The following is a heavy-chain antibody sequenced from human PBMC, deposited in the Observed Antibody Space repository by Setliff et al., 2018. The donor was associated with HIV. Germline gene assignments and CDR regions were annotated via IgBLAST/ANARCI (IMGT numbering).Heavy chain of an antibody. CDR2: IGPYNDRT. Sequence: ASVKVSCKASGYTFIAYGISWVRRAPGQGLEWMGWIGPYNDRTKYAQKLQGRVTMTTDTSTSTAYMELRNLRSDDTAVYYCARVQVGDPYYSYYYMDVWGEGTTVTVSS. V-gene: IGHV1-18*01. D-gene: IGHD2-8*02. J-gene: IGHJ6*03. CDR1: GYTFIAYG. CDR3: ARVQVGDPYYSYYYMDV.